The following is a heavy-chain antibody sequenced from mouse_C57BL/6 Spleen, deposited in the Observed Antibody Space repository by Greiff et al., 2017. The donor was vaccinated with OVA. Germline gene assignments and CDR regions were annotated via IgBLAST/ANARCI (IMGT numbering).Heavy chain of an antibody. CDR2: ISDGGSYT. D-gene: IGHD1-1*01. CDR3: ARFITTVVVDYAMDY. CDR1: GFTFSSYA. Sequence: EVKLVESGGGLVKPGGSLKLSCAASGFTFSSYAMSWVRQTPEKRLEWVATISDGGSYTYYPDNVKGRFTISRDNAKNNLYLQMSHLKSEDTAMYYCARFITTVVVDYAMDYWGQGTSVTVSS. V-gene: IGHV5-4*03. J-gene: IGHJ4*01.